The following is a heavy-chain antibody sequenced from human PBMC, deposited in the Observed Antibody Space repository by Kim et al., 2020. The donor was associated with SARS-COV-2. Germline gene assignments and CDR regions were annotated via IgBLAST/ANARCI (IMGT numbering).Heavy chain of an antibody. CDR3: AHYNIVATSLVAARAQGVWFDP. V-gene: IGHV1-18*04. CDR1: GYTFTSYG. J-gene: IGHJ5*02. CDR2: ISAYNGNT. Sequence: ASVKVSCKASGYTFTSYGISWVRQAPGQGLEWMGWISAYNGNTNYAQKLQRRVTMTTDTSTSTAYMELRSLRSDDTAVYYCAHYNIVATSLVAARAQGVWFDPWGQGTLVTVSS. D-gene: IGHD5-12*01.